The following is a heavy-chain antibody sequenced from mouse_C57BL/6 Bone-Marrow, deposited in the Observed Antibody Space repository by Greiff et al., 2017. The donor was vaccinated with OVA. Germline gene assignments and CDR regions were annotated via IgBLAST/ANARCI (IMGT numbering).Heavy chain of an antibody. CDR3: ARGEVRPFAY. CDR2: IYPRDGRT. V-gene: IGHV1-85*01. J-gene: IGHJ3*01. Sequence: QVQLQQSGPELVKPGASVKLSCKASGYTFTSYDINWVKQRPGQGLEWIGWIYPRDGRTKYNEKFKGKATLTVDTSSSKAYRELHSLTSEDSAVYFCARGEVRPFAYWGQGTLVTVSA. CDR1: GYTFTSYD.